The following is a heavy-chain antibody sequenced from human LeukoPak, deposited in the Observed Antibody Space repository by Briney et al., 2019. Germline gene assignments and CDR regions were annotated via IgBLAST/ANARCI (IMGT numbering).Heavy chain of an antibody. V-gene: IGHV4-4*07. J-gene: IGHJ4*03. Sequence: PSETLSLTCTVSGSSVSNHWWIWIRQPAGKRLEWIGRISSRGYTNYNPSLKSRVAMSVDTSKNQFSLKLNSVTAADTAVYYCVRTMTREWGGWYDNDYWGRGTLVTVSS. CDR1: GSSVSNHW. CDR2: ISSRGYT. D-gene: IGHD6-19*01. CDR3: VRTMTREWGGWYDNDY.